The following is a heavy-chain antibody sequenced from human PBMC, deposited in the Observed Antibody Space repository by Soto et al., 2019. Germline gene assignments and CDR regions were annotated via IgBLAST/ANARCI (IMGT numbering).Heavy chain of an antibody. Sequence: QVQLVQSGAEVKKPGASVKVSCKAYGYTFTSYDINWVRQATGQGLEWMGWMNPNSGNTGYAQKFQGRVTMTRNTSISTAYMQLSSLRSDATAVYYSARGSWVGGDFDYWGQGTLVTVSS. CDR3: ARGSWVGGDFDY. CDR1: GYTFTSYD. J-gene: IGHJ4*02. CDR2: MNPNSGNT. D-gene: IGHD3-16*01. V-gene: IGHV1-8*01.